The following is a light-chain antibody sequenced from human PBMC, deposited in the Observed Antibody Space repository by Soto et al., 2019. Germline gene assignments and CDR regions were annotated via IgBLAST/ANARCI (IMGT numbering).Light chain of an antibody. J-gene: IGLJ1*01. CDR2: EVS. V-gene: IGLV2-23*02. CDR1: SSDVGSYNL. Sequence: QSVLTQPASVSGSPGQSITISCTGTSSDVGSYNLVSWYQQHPGKAPKLMIYEVSKRPSGVSNRFSGSKSGNTASLTISALQAADEADYYCCSYAGGSTFYVIGTGTKVXVL. CDR3: CSYAGGSTFYV.